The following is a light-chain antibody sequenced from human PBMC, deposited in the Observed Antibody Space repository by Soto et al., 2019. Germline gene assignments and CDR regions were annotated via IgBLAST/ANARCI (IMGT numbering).Light chain of an antibody. J-gene: IGLJ1*01. V-gene: IGLV2-8*01. CDR1: NSDVGAYDY. CDR3: SSYANTDNFV. CDR2: EIT. Sequence: QSALTQPPSASGSPGQSVTISCTGTNSDVGAYDYVSWYQQHPGEAPKLMIYEITKRPSGVPDRFSGSKSGNTASLTVSGLQAEDEADYYCSSYANTDNFVFGTGTKVTVL.